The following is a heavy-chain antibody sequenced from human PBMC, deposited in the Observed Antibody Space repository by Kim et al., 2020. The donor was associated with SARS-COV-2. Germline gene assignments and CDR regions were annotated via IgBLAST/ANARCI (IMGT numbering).Heavy chain of an antibody. CDR2: IYYSGST. Sequence: SETLSLTCTVSGGSISSSSYYWGWIRQPPGKGLEWIGSIYYSGSTYYNPSLKSRVTISVDTSKNQFSLKLSSVTAADTAVYYCARHEGPRYSYGHPYWYFDLWGRGTLVTVSS. V-gene: IGHV4-39*01. CDR1: GGSISSSSYY. CDR3: ARHEGPRYSYGHPYWYFDL. J-gene: IGHJ2*01. D-gene: IGHD5-18*01.